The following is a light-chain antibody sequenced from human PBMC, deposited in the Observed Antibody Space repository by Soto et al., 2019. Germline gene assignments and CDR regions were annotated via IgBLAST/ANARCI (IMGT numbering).Light chain of an antibody. Sequence: QSALTQPASVSGSPGQSITISCTGTSSDVGDYDYVSWYQQYAGKAPKMMIYEVSNRPSGVSNRFSGSKSGNTASLTISGLQAEDEADYYCSSYRSSNTLLFGGGTKVTGL. CDR3: SSYRSSNTLL. V-gene: IGLV2-14*01. J-gene: IGLJ2*01. CDR2: EVS. CDR1: SSDVGDYDY.